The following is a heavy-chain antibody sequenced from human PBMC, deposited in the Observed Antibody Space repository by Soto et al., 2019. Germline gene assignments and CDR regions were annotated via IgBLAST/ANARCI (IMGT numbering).Heavy chain of an antibody. V-gene: IGHV3-64D*06. J-gene: IGHJ5*02. CDR3: VKVSTFYDILTGYYSTNFFDP. CDR2: ISSDGDIT. Sequence: HPGGSLRLSCSASGFTFSEYSMHWVRQAPGKGLQYVSTISSDGDITYYADSVKGRFTISRDNSKNTLYLQMNSLRPEDTAVYYCVKVSTFYDILTGYYSTNFFDPWGQGTPVTVSS. D-gene: IGHD3-9*01. CDR1: GFTFSEYS.